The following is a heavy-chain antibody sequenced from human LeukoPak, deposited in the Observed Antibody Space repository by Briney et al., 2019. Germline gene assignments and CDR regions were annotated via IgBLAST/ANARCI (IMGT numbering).Heavy chain of an antibody. D-gene: IGHD2-15*01. CDR3: ASHPCSAGCRGGFDP. V-gene: IGHV4-4*09. J-gene: IGHJ5*02. CDR2: IYTSGST. CDR1: GGSISSYY. Sequence: SETLSLTCTVSGGSISSYYWSWVRQPPGKGLEWIGYIYTSGSTNYNPSLTSRVTISVDTSKNQFSLKMSSVTAAHTAVYYCASHPCSAGCRGGFDPWGQGTLVTVSS.